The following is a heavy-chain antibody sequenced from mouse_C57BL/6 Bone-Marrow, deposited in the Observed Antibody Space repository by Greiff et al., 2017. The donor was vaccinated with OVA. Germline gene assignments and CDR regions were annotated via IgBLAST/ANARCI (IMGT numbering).Heavy chain of an antibody. CDR1: GFTFSSYG. CDR2: ISSGGSYT. D-gene: IGHD2-5*01. J-gene: IGHJ1*03. CDR3: ARLHSNYWYFDV. V-gene: IGHV5-6*02. Sequence: DVMLVESGGDLVKPGGSLKLSCAASGFTFSSYGMSWVRQTPDKRLEWVATISSGGSYTYYPDSVKGRFTISRDNAKNTLYLQMSSLKSEDTAMYYCARLHSNYWYFDVWGTGTTVTVSS.